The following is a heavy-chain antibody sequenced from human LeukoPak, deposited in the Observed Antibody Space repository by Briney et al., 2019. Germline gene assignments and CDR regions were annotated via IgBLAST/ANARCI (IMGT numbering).Heavy chain of an antibody. CDR2: INPNSGGT. V-gene: IGHV1-2*02. J-gene: IGHJ4*02. Sequence: ASVKVSCKASGYTFTGYYMHWVRQAPGQGLEWMGWINPNSGGTNYVQKFQGRVTMNRDTYIRPDYMELSRLGSDDTAVYYCAREGTFAVAGTYEVWGQGTLVTVSS. CDR3: AREGTFAVAGTYEV. D-gene: IGHD6-19*01. CDR1: GYTFTGYY.